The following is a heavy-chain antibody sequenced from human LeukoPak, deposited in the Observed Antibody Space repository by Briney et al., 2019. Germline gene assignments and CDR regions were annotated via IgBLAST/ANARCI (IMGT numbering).Heavy chain of an antibody. D-gene: IGHD6-13*01. CDR2: IYYSGST. CDR1: GGAISSYY. CDR3: ARERRHSSSWCFDY. V-gene: IGHV4-59*12. Sequence: SETVSLTCTVSGGAISSYYWSWIRQPPGKGLEWIGYIYYSGSTNYNPSLKSRVTISVDTSKNQFSLKLSSVTAADTAVYYCARERRHSSSWCFDYWGQGTLVTVSS. J-gene: IGHJ4*02.